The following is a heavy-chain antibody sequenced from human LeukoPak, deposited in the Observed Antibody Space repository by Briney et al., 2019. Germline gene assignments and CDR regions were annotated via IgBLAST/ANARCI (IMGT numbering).Heavy chain of an antibody. V-gene: IGHV4-59*12. J-gene: IGHJ4*02. D-gene: IGHD1-26*01. CDR3: ARRRVGATSRYFDY. CDR2: IYYSGST. Sequence: PSETLSLTCTVSGGSISSYYWSWIRQPPGKGLEWIGYIYYSGSTNYNPSLKSRVTISVDTSKNQFSLKLSSVTAADTAVYYCARRRVGATSRYFDYWGQGTLVTVSS. CDR1: GGSISSYY.